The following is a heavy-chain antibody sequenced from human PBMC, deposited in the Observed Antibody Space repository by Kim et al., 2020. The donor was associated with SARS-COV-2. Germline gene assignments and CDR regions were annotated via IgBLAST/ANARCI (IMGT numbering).Heavy chain of an antibody. V-gene: IGHV4-34*01. D-gene: IGHD6-13*01. Sequence: YNPSLKSRVTISVDTSKNQFSLKLSSVTAADTAVYYCARDPGIAANWFDPWGQGTLVTVSS. J-gene: IGHJ5*02. CDR3: ARDPGIAANWFDP.